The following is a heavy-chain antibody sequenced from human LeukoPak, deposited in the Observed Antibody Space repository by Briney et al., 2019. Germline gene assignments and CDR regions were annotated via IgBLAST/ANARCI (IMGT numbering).Heavy chain of an antibody. CDR3: ARHGSANGLDI. CDR2: IYYSGST. Sequence: SETLSLTCTVSGGSISSYYWSWIRQPPGKGLEWIGYIYYSGSTNYNPSLKSRVTISVDTSKNQFSLKLNSMTAADTAVYYCARHGSANGLDIWGQRTMVTVSS. V-gene: IGHV4-59*08. J-gene: IGHJ3*02. D-gene: IGHD2-8*01. CDR1: GGSISSYY.